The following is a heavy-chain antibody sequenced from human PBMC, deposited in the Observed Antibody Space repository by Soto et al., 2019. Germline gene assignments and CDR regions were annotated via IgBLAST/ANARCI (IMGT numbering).Heavy chain of an antibody. J-gene: IGHJ5*02. CDR2: IYYSGST. V-gene: IGHV4-59*01. D-gene: IGHD5-18*01. CDR1: GGSISSFY. Sequence: PSETLSLTCTVSGGSISSFYWSWIRQPPGKGLEWIGYIYYSGSTNYNPSLKSRVTISVDTSKNQFSLKLSSVTAADTAVYYCARGMDTTKEDWFDPWGQGTLVTVSS. CDR3: ARGMDTTKEDWFDP.